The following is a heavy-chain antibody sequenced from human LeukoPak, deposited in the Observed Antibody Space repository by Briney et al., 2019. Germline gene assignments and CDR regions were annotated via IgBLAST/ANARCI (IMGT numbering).Heavy chain of an antibody. CDR3: ARDLRNYYDSSGYYD. D-gene: IGHD3-22*01. Sequence: SETLSLTCTVSGDSISSYYWSWIRQPPGKGLEWIGYIYYSGSTNYNPSLKSRVTISVDTSKNQFSLKLSSVTAADTAVYYCARDLRNYYDSSGYYDWGQGTLVTVSS. J-gene: IGHJ4*02. CDR1: GDSISSYY. CDR2: IYYSGST. V-gene: IGHV4-59*01.